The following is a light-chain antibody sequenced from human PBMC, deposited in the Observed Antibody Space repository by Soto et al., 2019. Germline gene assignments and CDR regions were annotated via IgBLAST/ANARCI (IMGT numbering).Light chain of an antibody. V-gene: IGKV1-39*01. CDR3: QQRYTTPFT. CDR1: QSISSN. CDR2: AAS. Sequence: DIQMTQSPSSLPASVGDRVTITCRASQSISSNLNWYQQRPGKAPELLIFAASSLQSGVPSRFSGSASGTDFTLTISSLQPADFAPYYCQQRYTTPFTFRPGT. J-gene: IGKJ3*01.